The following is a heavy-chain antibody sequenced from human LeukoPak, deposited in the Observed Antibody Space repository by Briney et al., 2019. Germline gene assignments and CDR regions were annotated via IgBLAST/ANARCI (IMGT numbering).Heavy chain of an antibody. J-gene: IGHJ3*02. CDR2: IYYSGST. D-gene: IGHD6-19*01. CDR3: ARVLSSSGWYLGAFDI. CDR1: GGSISSYY. Sequence: SETLSLTCTVSGGSISSYYWSWIRQPPGQGLEWMGYIYYSGSTNYNPSLKSRVTISVDTSKNQFSLKLSSVTAADTAVYYCARVLSSSGWYLGAFDIWGQGTMVTVSS. V-gene: IGHV4-59*01.